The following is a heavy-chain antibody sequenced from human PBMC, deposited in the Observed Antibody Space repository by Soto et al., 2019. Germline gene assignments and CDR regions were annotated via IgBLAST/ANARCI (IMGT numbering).Heavy chain of an antibody. CDR2: IIPIVDIA. J-gene: IGHJ6*02. CDR3: ARRSCSGGTCYSSLNGMDI. D-gene: IGHD2-15*01. V-gene: IGHV1-69*02. CDR1: GDTFSSST. Sequence: QVQLVQSGAEVKKPGSSVKVSCKASGDTFSSSTISWVRQAPGQGLEWMGRIIPIVDIANYAQKFQGRVTINADKSTNTAYMELNSLTSEDTAVYYCARRSCSGGTCYSSLNGMDIWGQGTTVTVSS.